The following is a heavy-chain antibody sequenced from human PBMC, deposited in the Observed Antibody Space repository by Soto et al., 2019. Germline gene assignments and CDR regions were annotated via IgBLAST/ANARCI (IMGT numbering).Heavy chain of an antibody. V-gene: IGHV3-53*04. CDR3: ARDRPGWFDP. J-gene: IGHJ5*02. CDR1: GFTVSSKY. Sequence: EVQLVESGGGLVQPGGSLRLSCAASGFTVSSKYMSLVRQAPGKGLEWVSVIYSGGSTYYADSVKGRFTISRHNSKNTLYLQMNSLRAEDTAVYYCARDRPGWFDPWGQVTLVTVSS. D-gene: IGHD7-27*01. CDR2: IYSGGST.